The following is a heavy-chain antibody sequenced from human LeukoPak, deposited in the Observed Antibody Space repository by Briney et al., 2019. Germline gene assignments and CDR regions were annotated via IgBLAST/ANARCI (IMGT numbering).Heavy chain of an antibody. CDR3: AKDSYGGSGSYYLYYFDM. D-gene: IGHD3-10*01. V-gene: IGHV3-20*04. CDR1: GFTFNNYG. Sequence: GGSLRLSCAASGFTFNNYGMNWVRQVPGKGLEWVSGTGGSTGYADSVKGRFTISRDKAKNSLYLQMSSLRVEDTALYYCAKDSYGGSGSYYLYYFDMWGQGTMVTVSS. J-gene: IGHJ3*02. CDR2: TGGST.